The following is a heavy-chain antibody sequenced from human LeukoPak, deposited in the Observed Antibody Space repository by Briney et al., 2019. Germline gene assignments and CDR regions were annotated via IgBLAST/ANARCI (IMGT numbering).Heavy chain of an antibody. CDR2: IYTSGST. D-gene: IGHD2-21*01. CDR3: ARDAPYCGGDCYKAHFDY. Sequence: SETLSLTCTVSGGSISSGSYYWSWIRQPAGKGLEWIGRIYTSGSTNYNPSLKSRVTMSVDTSKNQFSLKLSSVTAADTAVYYCARDAPYCGGDCYKAHFDYWGQGTLVTVSS. V-gene: IGHV4-61*02. J-gene: IGHJ4*02. CDR1: GGSISSGSYY.